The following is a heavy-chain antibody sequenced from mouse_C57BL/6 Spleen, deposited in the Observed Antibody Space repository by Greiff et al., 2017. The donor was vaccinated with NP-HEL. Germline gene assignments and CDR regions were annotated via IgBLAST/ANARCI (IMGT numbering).Heavy chain of an antibody. D-gene: IGHD1-1*01. V-gene: IGHV1-47*01. CDR2: FHPYNDDT. CDR1: GYTFTTYP. CDR3: ASSIFYYDGSCYEGYFDV. J-gene: IGHJ1*03. Sequence: QVQLQQSGAELVKPGASVKMSCKASGYTFTTYPIEWMKQNHGKSLEWIGNFHPYNDDTKYNEKFKGKATLTVEKSSSTVYLELSRLTSDDSAVYYCASSIFYYDGSCYEGYFDVWSTGTTVAVSS.